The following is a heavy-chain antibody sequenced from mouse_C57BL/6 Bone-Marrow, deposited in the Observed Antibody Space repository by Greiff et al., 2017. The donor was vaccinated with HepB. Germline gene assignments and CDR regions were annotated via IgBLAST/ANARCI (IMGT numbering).Heavy chain of an antibody. J-gene: IGHJ1*03. V-gene: IGHV1-26*01. CDR3: LYDGYPYWYFDV. CDR1: GYTFTDYY. D-gene: IGHD2-3*01. CDR2: INPNNGGT. Sequence: EVQLQQSGPELVKPGASVKISCKASGYTFTDYYMNWVKQSHGKSLEWIGDINPNNGGTSYNQKFKGKATLTVDKSSSTAYMELRSLTSEDSAVYYCLYDGYPYWYFDVWGTGTTVTVSS.